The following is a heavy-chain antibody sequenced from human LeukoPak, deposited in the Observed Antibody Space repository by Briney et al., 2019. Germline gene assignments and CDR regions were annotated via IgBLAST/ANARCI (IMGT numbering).Heavy chain of an antibody. J-gene: IGHJ4*02. V-gene: IGHV4-39*01. CDR1: GGSISSSSYY. Sequence: SETLSLTCTVSGGSISSSSYYWGWIRQPPGKGLEWIGSIYYSGSTYSNPSLKSRVTISVDTSKNQFSLKLSSVTAADTAVYYCARHLRVGATNRIDYWGQGTLVTVSS. CDR2: IYYSGST. CDR3: ARHLRVGATNRIDY. D-gene: IGHD1-26*01.